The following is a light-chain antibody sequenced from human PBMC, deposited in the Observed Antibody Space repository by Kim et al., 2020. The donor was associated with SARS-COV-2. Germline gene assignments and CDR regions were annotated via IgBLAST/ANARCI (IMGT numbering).Light chain of an antibody. Sequence: DIQMTQSPSSLSASVGDRVTITCRTTQSISSHLNWYQQKPGRAPKLLISAASTLQGGVPSRFSGSGSETDFTLTISSVQPDDFATYFCQQSYITPFTFGPGTKVDIK. CDR2: AAS. CDR1: QSISSH. J-gene: IGKJ3*01. CDR3: QQSYITPFT. V-gene: IGKV1-39*01.